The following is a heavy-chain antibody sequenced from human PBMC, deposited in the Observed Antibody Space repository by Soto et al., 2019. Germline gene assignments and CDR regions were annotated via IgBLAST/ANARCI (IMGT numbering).Heavy chain of an antibody. D-gene: IGHD3-10*01. V-gene: IGHV5-10-1*01. Sequence: GESLKISCKGSGYSFTSYWISWVREMPGKGLEWMGRIDPSDSYTNYSPSFQGHVTISADKSISTAYLQWSSLKASDPAMYYCARLIYYGSGYNNGMDVWGQGTTVTV. CDR2: IDPSDSYT. CDR3: ARLIYYGSGYNNGMDV. J-gene: IGHJ6*02. CDR1: GYSFTSYW.